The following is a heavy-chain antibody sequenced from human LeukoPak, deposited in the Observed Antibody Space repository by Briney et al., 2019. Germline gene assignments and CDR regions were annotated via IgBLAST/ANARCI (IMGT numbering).Heavy chain of an antibody. J-gene: IGHJ4*02. D-gene: IGHD3-10*01. Sequence: GSLRLSCAASGFIFSNYGMHWVRQAPGKGLEWVAVIWYDGSNKYYADSVKGRFTISRDNSKNTLYLQMNSLRAEDTAVYYCARDAITMVRGAPFDYWGQGTLVTVSS. CDR2: IWYDGSNK. CDR3: ARDAITMVRGAPFDY. CDR1: GFIFSNYG. V-gene: IGHV3-33*01.